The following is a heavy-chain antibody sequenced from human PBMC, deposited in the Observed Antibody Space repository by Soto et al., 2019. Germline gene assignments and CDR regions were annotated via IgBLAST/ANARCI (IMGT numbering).Heavy chain of an antibody. J-gene: IGHJ5*02. CDR2: IYYSGST. D-gene: IGHD6-19*01. V-gene: IGHV4-31*03. Sequence: QVQLQESGPGLVKTSQTLSLTCTVSGASIYSSGHYWSWIRLQPGTGLELIGHIYYSGSTYYTPSLKSRVTISIDTSANQFSLRLTSVTAADTAVYFCARLAIGVGRSPEWIDPWGQGTLVTVSS. CDR3: ARLAIGVGRSPEWIDP. CDR1: GASIYSSGHY.